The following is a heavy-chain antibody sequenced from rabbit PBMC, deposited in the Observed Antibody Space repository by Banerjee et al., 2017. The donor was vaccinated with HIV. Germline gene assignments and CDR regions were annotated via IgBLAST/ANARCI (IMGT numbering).Heavy chain of an antibody. CDR3: ASRYAGYAGYGYARGYFNL. CDR1: GFSFSSTLW. CDR2: IYPDYGST. D-gene: IGHD6-1*01. J-gene: IGHJ4*01. Sequence: QQQLVESGGGLAKPGASLTLTCKASGFSFSSTLWVCWVRQAPGKGLEWIAYIYPDYGSTDYASWVNGRFTISLDNAQNTVFLQMTSLTAADTATYFCASRYAGYAGYGYARGYFNLWGPGTLVTVS. V-gene: IGHV1S43*01.